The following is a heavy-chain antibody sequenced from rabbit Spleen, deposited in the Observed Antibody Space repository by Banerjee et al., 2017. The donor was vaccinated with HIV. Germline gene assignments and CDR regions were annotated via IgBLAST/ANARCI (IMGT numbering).Heavy chain of an antibody. V-gene: IGHV1S45*01. CDR3: ARDAGSDAYIDGVFNL. Sequence: QEQLVESGGGLVRPEGSLKLSCTASGFSFSNKAVMCWVRQAPGKGLEWIACINIVTGKSVYASWAKGRFIMFRSSSTTVTLQMTSLTLADTATYFCARDAGSDAYIDGVFNLWGPGTLVTVS. D-gene: IGHD4-2*01. CDR1: GFSFSNKAV. CDR2: INIVTGKS. J-gene: IGHJ4*01.